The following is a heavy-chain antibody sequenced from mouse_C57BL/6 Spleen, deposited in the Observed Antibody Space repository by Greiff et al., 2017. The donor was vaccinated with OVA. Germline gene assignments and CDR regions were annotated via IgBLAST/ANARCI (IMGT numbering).Heavy chain of an antibody. V-gene: IGHV1-69*01. D-gene: IGHD1-1*01. CDR1: GYTFTSYW. Sequence: VQLQQPGAELVMPGASVKLSCKASGYTFTSYWMHWVKQRPGQGLEWIGEIDPSDSYTNYNQKFKGKSTLTVDKSSSTAYMQLSSLTSEDSAVYYCARGFGTTVVAKDYWGQGTTLTVSS. CDR3: ARGFGTTVVAKDY. J-gene: IGHJ2*01. CDR2: IDPSDSYT.